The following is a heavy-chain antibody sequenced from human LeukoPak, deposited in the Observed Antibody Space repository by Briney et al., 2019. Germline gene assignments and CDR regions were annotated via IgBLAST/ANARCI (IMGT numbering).Heavy chain of an antibody. CDR2: INPNSGGT. CDR3: ARVGFTRSRDVAPLIDY. CDR1: GYTFTGYY. J-gene: IGHJ4*02. V-gene: IGHV1-2*02. Sequence: ASVKVSCKASGYTFTGYYMHWVRQAPGQGLEWMGWINPNSGGTNYAQKFQGRVTMTRDTSISTAYMELSRLRSDDTAVYYCARVGFTRSRDVAPLIDYWGQGTLVTVSS. D-gene: IGHD3-10*01.